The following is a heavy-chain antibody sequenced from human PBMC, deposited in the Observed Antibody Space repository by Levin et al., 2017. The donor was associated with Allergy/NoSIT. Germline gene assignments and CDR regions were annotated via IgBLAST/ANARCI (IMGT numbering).Heavy chain of an antibody. V-gene: IGHV3-11*01. CDR3: ARQSVLGGVLDV. Sequence: GGSLRLSCAASGFTFSDHYMSWVRQAPGKGPQGIAYISRDGSNIHYGGSLKGRFTISRDNAKNSLYLLMSGLTAEDTAEYYCARQSVLGGVLDVWGQGTTVIVSS. CDR2: ISRDGSNI. J-gene: IGHJ6*02. CDR1: GFTFSDHY. D-gene: IGHD1-26*01.